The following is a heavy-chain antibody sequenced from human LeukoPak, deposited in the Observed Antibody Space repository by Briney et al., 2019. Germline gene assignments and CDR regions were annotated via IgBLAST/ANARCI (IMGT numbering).Heavy chain of an antibody. CDR2: IYYSGST. CDR3: ACGEEYIGGIFDY. Sequence: SETLSLTCTVSGASISTYYWSWIRQPPGKGLEWIGYIYYSGSTNYNPSLKSRVTISVDTSKNQFSLKLTSVTAADTVMYYCACGEEYIGGIFDYWGQGTLVTVSS. CDR1: GASISTYY. D-gene: IGHD6-6*01. J-gene: IGHJ4*02. V-gene: IGHV4-59*01.